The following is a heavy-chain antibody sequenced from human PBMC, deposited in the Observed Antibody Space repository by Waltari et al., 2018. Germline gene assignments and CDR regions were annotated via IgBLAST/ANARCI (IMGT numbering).Heavy chain of an antibody. D-gene: IGHD2-21*02. CDR1: GYSFTSYW. CDR3: ALAYCGGDCYRPPYDAFDI. CDR2: IYPGDSDT. J-gene: IGHJ3*02. Sequence: EVQLVQSGAEVKKPGESLKISCKGSGYSFTSYWIGWVPQMPGQAREWMGIIYPGDSDTRYSPSFQGQVTISADKSISTAYLQWSSLKASDTAMYYCALAYCGGDCYRPPYDAFDIWGQGTMVTVSS. V-gene: IGHV5-51*01.